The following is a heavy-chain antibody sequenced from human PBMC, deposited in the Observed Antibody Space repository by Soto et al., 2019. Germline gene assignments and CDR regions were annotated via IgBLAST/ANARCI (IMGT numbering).Heavy chain of an antibody. V-gene: IGHV3-23*01. Sequence: EVQLLESGGGLVQPGGSLRLSCAASGFSFSSYAMGWVRQAPGKGLEGVSRIRGRGGTTYYADSVKGRFTISRDNSKNTLFLQMDSLRAEDTAIYYCAKVIVEWELLNAFDSWGQGTLVTVSS. CDR3: AKVIVEWELLNAFDS. CDR2: IRGRGGTT. CDR1: GFSFSSYA. J-gene: IGHJ4*02. D-gene: IGHD1-26*01.